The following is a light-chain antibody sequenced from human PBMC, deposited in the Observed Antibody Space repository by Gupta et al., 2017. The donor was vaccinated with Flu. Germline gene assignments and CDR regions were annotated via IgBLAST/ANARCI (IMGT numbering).Light chain of an antibody. CDR2: GVS. Sequence: EIVMTQSPATLSVSPGERATLSCRASQSVSSNLAWYQQKPGQAPRLVIYGVSTRATGVPARLSGSGSGTEFTLTISSLQSEDFAVYYCQQYDNWPLTFGGGTRVEIK. J-gene: IGKJ4*01. CDR1: QSVSSN. V-gene: IGKV3-15*01. CDR3: QQYDNWPLT.